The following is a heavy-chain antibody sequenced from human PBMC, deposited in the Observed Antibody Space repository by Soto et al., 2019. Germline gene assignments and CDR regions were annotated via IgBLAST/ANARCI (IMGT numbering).Heavy chain of an antibody. CDR2: ITSDGGVT. J-gene: IGHJ4*02. D-gene: IGHD4-17*01. Sequence: ESGGGLVHPGGSLRLSCAASGFTFSDYSMNWVRQAPGKGLEWVSYITSDGGVTYYADSVKGRFSVSRDNDKKSLFLQMNSLRDEDMAVYYCARLPKGSTVTSWGQGTLVTVSS. CDR1: GFTFSDYS. V-gene: IGHV3-48*02. CDR3: ARLPKGSTVTS.